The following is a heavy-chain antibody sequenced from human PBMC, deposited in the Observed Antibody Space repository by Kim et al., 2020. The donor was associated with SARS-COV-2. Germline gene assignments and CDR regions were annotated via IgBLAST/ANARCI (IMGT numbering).Heavy chain of an antibody. V-gene: IGHV3-9*01. D-gene: IGHD1-1*01. CDR3: AKRREIRGNSDPGGLDV. J-gene: IGHJ6*02. CDR2: ISWNSGAM. CDR1: GFTFDDYA. Sequence: GGSLRLSCAASGFTFDDYAMHWVRQAPGKGLEWVSGISWNSGAMVYADSVKGRFAISRDNAKNSLYLQMNSLTTDDTALYYCAKRREIRGNSDPGGLDVWGQGTTVIVSS.